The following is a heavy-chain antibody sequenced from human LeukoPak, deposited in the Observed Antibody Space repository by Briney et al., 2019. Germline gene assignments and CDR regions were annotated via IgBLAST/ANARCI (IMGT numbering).Heavy chain of an antibody. V-gene: IGHV4-4*07. CDR3: ARGAATYDFQY. Sequence: SETLSLTCTVSGGSISGYYWSWVRQPAGKGLEWIGRIHTNDGTNFNPSLKSRVTMPLDTSKNQFSLKLTPVTAADTAVYYCARGAATYDFQYWGQGTLVAVSS. D-gene: IGHD6-25*01. J-gene: IGHJ1*01. CDR2: IHTNDGT. CDR1: GGSISGYY.